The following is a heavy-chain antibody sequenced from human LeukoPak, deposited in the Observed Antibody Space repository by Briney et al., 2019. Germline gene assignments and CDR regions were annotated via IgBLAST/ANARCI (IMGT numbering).Heavy chain of an antibody. CDR1: GFTFSNYG. Sequence: GGSLRLSCAASGFTFSNYGMNWVRQAPGKGLEWVSGISGSGGSTYYADSVKGRFTISRDNSKNTLFLQMNSLRADDTAVYYCAKTYQDIVVVPDAIFDYWGQGTLVSVSS. CDR3: AKTYQDIVVVPDAIFDY. J-gene: IGHJ4*02. CDR2: ISGSGGST. D-gene: IGHD2-2*01. V-gene: IGHV3-23*01.